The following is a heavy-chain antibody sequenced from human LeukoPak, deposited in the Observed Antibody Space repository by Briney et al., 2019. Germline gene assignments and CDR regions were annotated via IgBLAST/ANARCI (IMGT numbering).Heavy chain of an antibody. D-gene: IGHD5-12*01. CDR3: ACDIVATSGDF. J-gene: IGHJ4*02. V-gene: IGHV3-11*01. CDR1: GFSFSDYY. CDR2: ITSSGDDI. Sequence: GGSLRLSCAASGFSFSDYYMSWVRQAPGKGLEWVAYITSSGDDIYYADSVKGRFTISRDNAKNALFLRMNSLRVEDTATYYCACDIVATSGDFWGQGTLVSVSS.